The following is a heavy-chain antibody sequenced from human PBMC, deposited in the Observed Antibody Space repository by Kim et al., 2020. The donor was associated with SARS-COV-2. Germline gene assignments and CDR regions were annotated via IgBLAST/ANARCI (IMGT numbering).Heavy chain of an antibody. J-gene: IGHJ4*02. V-gene: IGHV3-48*04. CDR2: ISSSSSTI. CDR1: GFTFSSYS. CDR3: ARDEAAVAATIDY. D-gene: IGHD6-19*01. Sequence: GGSLRLSCAASGFTFSSYSMNWVRQAPGKGLEWVSYISSSSSTIYYADSVKGRFTISRDNAKNSLYLQMNSLRAEDTAVYYCARDEAAVAATIDYWGQGTLVTVSS.